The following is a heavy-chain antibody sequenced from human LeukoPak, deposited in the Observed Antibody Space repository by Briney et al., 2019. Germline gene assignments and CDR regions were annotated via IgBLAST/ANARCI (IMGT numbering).Heavy chain of an antibody. V-gene: IGHV4-4*02. CDR2: IYHSGST. D-gene: IGHD6-13*01. CDR3: ARDRYIPYSSSWYGDAFDI. Sequence: SGTLSLTCAVSGGSISSSNWWSWVRQPPGKGLEWIGEIYHSGSTNYNPSLKSRVTISVDKSKNQFSLKLSSVTAADTAVYYCARDRYIPYSSSWYGDAFDIWGQGTMVTVSS. J-gene: IGHJ3*02. CDR1: GGSISSSNW.